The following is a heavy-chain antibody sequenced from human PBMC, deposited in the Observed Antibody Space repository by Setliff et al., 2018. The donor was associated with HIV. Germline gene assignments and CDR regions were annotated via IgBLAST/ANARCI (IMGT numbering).Heavy chain of an antibody. CDR2: INWSSRNM. J-gene: IGHJ4*02. Sequence: GGSLRLSCAASGFTFDDYAMHWVRQAPGKGLEWVSGINWSSRNMGYADSVKGRFTISRDNAKSFLYLQMDSLRAEDTALYYCAKDRWFSRGYSTTCVEGPFDYWGQGTLVTVSS. CDR3: AKDRWFSRGYSTTCVEGPFDY. D-gene: IGHD5-18*01. V-gene: IGHV3-9*01. CDR1: GFTFDDYA.